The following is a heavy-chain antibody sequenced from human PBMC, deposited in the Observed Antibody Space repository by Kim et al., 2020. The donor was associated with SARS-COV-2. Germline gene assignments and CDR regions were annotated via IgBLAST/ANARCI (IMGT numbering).Heavy chain of an antibody. D-gene: IGHD6-19*01. V-gene: IGHV1-18*01. CDR3: AREGSRAVAGN. CDR2: T. J-gene: IGHJ4*02. Sequence: TNYAQKLQGRVTMTTDTSTSTAYMELRSLRSDDTAVYYCAREGSRAVAGNWGQGTLVTVSS.